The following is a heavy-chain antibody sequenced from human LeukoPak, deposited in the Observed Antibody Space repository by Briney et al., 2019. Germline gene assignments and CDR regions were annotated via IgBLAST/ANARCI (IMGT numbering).Heavy chain of an antibody. J-gene: IGHJ3*02. CDR3: TRENERMEGTEAFDI. CDR2: ISSSGSTK. V-gene: IGHV3-48*03. D-gene: IGHD1-1*01. CDR1: GFTFSTYE. Sequence: GGSLRLSCAASGFTFSTYEMTWVRQAPGRGLEGVSYISSSGSTKYYADSVKGRFTISRDNAKNSLPLQMNSLRAEDTAVYYCTRENERMEGTEAFDIWGQGTMVTVSS.